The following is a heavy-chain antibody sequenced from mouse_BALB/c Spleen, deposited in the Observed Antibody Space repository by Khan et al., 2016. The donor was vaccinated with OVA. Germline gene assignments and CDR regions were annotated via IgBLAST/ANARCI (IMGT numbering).Heavy chain of an antibody. CDR3: VRDGAYHRNDGWFAY. CDR1: GYTFTSYT. V-gene: IGHV1-4*01. D-gene: IGHD2-14*01. Sequence: QVQLKQSGAELARPGASVKMSCKASGYTFTSYTIHWIKKRPGKGLEWIGYINPSNGYTNYNQKFKDKATLTTDKSYTKAYLQLRSLTSDDSAVYNCVRDGAYHRNDGWFAYWGQGTLVTVSA. CDR2: INPSNGYT. J-gene: IGHJ3*01.